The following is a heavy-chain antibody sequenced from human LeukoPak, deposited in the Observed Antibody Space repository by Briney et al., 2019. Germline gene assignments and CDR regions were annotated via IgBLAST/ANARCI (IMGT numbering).Heavy chain of an antibody. V-gene: IGHV3-49*04. Sequence: GGSLRLSCTASGFTFGDYAMSWVRQAPGKGLERVGFIRSKAYGGTTEYAASVKGRFTISRDDSKTIAYLQMNSLKTEDTAVYYCTRDLKLDYWGQGSLVTVSP. CDR1: GFTFGDYA. CDR2: IRSKAYGGTT. J-gene: IGHJ4*02. CDR3: TRDLKLDY. D-gene: IGHD4-23*01.